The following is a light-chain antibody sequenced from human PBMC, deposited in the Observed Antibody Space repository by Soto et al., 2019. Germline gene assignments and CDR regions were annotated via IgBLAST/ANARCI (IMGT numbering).Light chain of an antibody. J-gene: IGKJ5*01. CDR3: QQYGTSRHGT. CDR2: GAF. CDR1: QSVSSN. V-gene: IGKV3-20*01. Sequence: EILMTQSPATLAVSPGEISSLACRPSQSVSSNLAWYQQKPGQAPRLLIYGAFSRATGIPDRFSGSGSGTDFTLTISRLEPEDFAVYYCQQYGTSRHGTFGQGTRLEIK.